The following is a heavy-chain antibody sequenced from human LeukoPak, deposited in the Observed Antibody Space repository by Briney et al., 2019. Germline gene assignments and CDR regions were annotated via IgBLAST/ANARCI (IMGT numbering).Heavy chain of an antibody. J-gene: IGHJ1*01. CDR2: INPNSGGT. D-gene: IGHD6-13*01. CDR3: AGEGGYSSSWYWYFQH. Sequence: ASVKVSCKASGYTFTGYYMHWVRQAPGQGLEWMGWINPNSGGTNYAQKFQGRVTMTRDTSISTAYMELSRLRSDDTAVYYCAGEGGYSSSWYWYFQHWGQGTLVTVSS. CDR1: GYTFTGYY. V-gene: IGHV1-2*02.